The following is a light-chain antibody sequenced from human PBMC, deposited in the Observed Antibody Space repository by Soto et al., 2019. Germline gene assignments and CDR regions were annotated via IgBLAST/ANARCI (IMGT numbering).Light chain of an antibody. Sequence: DIQITHSPSSLSSSLGDRVTHPCRASQSISSYLNWYQQKPGNAPKLLIYVASTLQSGVPSRFSGSGSGTDFTLTISSLQPEDFATYYCQQSYITPLTFGGGTKVDI. J-gene: IGKJ4*01. V-gene: IGKV1-39*01. CDR3: QQSYITPLT. CDR1: QSISSY. CDR2: VAS.